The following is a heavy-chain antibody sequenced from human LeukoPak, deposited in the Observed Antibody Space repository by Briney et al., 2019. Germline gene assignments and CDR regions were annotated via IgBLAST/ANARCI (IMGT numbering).Heavy chain of an antibody. CDR1: GFTFSTYW. CDR3: TREAAAGIDY. V-gene: IGHV3-7*01. Sequence: SGGSLRLSCAAPGFTFSTYWMSWVRQAPGKGLEWVANIKQDGSEKYYLDSVKGRFTISRDNAKNSLYLQMNSLRAEDTAVYFCTREAAAGIDYWGQGTLVTVSS. CDR2: IKQDGSEK. J-gene: IGHJ4*02. D-gene: IGHD6-13*01.